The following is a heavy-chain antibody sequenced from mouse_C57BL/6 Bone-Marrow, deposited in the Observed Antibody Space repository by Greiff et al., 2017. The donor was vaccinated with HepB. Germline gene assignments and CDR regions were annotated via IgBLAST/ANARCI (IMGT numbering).Heavy chain of an antibody. V-gene: IGHV1-72*01. CDR1: GYTFTSYW. J-gene: IGHJ4*01. CDR2: IDPNSGGT. D-gene: IGHD4-1*01. CDR3: ARCGISRAMDY. Sequence: QVQLKQPGAELVKPGASVKLSCKASGYTFTSYWMHWVKQRPGRGLEWIGRIDPNSGGTKYNEKFKSKATLTVDKPSSTAYMQLSSLTSEDSAVYYCARCGISRAMDYWGQGTSVTVSS.